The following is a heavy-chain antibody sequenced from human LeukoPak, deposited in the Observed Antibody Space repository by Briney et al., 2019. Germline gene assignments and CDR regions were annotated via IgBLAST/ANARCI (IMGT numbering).Heavy chain of an antibody. CDR2: VYYSGRT. D-gene: IGHD4-23*01. CDR3: ARALSVVTSCFDY. Sequence: SETLSLTCTVSGGSISSTSYYWGWIRQPPGKGLEWIGSVYYSGRTYYNPSLKSRVIISVDTSKNQFSLKLTSVTAADTAVYYCARALSVVTSCFDYWGQGTLVTVSS. CDR1: GGSISSTSYY. J-gene: IGHJ4*02. V-gene: IGHV4-39*01.